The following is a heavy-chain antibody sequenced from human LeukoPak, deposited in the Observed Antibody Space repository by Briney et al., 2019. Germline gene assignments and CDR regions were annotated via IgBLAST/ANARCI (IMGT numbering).Heavy chain of an antibody. CDR2: ISGSGGST. Sequence: GGSLRLSCAASGFTFSSSAMSWVRQAPGKGLEWVSTISGSGGSTYYADSVKGRFTISRDNSKNTLYLQMNSLRAEDTAVYYCAKRLVTYGAFDIWGQGTMVTVSS. D-gene: IGHD6-6*01. CDR1: GFTFSSSA. J-gene: IGHJ3*02. CDR3: AKRLVTYGAFDI. V-gene: IGHV3-23*01.